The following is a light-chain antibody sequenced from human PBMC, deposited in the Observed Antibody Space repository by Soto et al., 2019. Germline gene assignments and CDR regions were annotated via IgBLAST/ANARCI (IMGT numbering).Light chain of an antibody. CDR2: GAS. Sequence: EIVLTQSPGTLSLSPGESATLSCRASQSVSSSYLAWCQQKPGQAPRLLIYGASSRATGIPDRFSGSGSGTDFTLTISRLEPADFAVYYCQQYGSSLPITFGQGTRLEIK. CDR1: QSVSSSY. J-gene: IGKJ5*01. V-gene: IGKV3-20*01. CDR3: QQYGSSLPIT.